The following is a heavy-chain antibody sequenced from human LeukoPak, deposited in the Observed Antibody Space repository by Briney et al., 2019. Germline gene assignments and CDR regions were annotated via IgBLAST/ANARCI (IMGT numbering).Heavy chain of an antibody. D-gene: IGHD1-26*01. J-gene: IGHJ4*02. CDR1: GGSFSGYY. Sequence: SETLSLTCAVYGGSFSGYYWSWLRQPPGKGLEWIGEINHSGSTNYNPSLKSRVTISVDTSKNQFSLKLSSVTAADTAVYYCASTTGATTPWSYFDYWGQGTLVTVSS. CDR3: ASTTGATTPWSYFDY. V-gene: IGHV4-34*01. CDR2: INHSGST.